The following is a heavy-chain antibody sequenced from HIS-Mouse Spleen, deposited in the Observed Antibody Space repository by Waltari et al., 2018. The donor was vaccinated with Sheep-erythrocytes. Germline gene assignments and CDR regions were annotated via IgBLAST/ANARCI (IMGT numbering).Heavy chain of an antibody. Sequence: QVQLVQSGAEVKKPGASVKVSCKACGYTCTSSDINWVRQATGQGLEWMGWMNPNSGNTGYAQKFQGRVTMTRNTSISTAYMELSSLRSEDTAVYYCARGFWVYSSSSGFDYWGQGTLVTVSS. J-gene: IGHJ4*02. CDR2: MNPNSGNT. CDR1: GYTCTSSD. CDR3: ARGFWVYSSSSGFDY. V-gene: IGHV1-8*01. D-gene: IGHD6-6*01.